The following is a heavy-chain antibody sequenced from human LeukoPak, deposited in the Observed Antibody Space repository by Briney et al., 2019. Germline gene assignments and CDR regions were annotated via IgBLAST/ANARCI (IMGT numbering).Heavy chain of an antibody. D-gene: IGHD3-10*01. Sequence: GGSLRLSCAASGFTFSSYWMSWVRQAPGKGLEWVGFIRRKAYGGTTEYAASVKGRFTISRDDSKSIAYLQMNSLKTEDTAVYYCTRSLLWFGELPSNDAFDIWGQGTMVTVSS. CDR1: GFTFSSYW. V-gene: IGHV3-49*04. J-gene: IGHJ3*02. CDR3: TRSLLWFGELPSNDAFDI. CDR2: IRRKAYGGTT.